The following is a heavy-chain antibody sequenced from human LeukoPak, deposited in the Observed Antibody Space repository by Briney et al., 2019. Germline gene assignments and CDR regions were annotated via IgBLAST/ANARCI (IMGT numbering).Heavy chain of an antibody. D-gene: IGHD3-9*01. CDR2: INHSGST. J-gene: IGHJ4*02. Sequence: SETLSLTCAVYGGSFSGYYWSWIRQPPGEGLEWIGEINHSGSTNYNPSLKSRVTISVDTSKNQFSLKLSSVTAADTAVYYCARANYDILTGYLYYFDYWGQGTLVTVSS. CDR1: GGSFSGYY. V-gene: IGHV4-34*01. CDR3: ARANYDILTGYLYYFDY.